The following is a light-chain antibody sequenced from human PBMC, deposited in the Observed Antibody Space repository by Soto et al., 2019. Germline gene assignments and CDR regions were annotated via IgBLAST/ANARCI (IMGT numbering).Light chain of an antibody. J-gene: IGLJ3*02. V-gene: IGLV8-61*01. CDR2: STN. CDR1: SGSVSTSYY. CDR3: VLYMGSGIWV. Sequence: QAVVTQEPSFSVSPGRTVTLTCGLNSGSVSTSYYPSWYQQTPGQAPRTLIYSTNIRSSGVPDRFSGSILENKAALTITGAQADDESDYYCVLYMGSGIWVVGGGTKLTVL.